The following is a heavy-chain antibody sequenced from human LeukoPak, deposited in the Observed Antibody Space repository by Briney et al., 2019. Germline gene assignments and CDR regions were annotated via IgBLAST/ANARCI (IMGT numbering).Heavy chain of an antibody. CDR1: GGSISSYY. V-gene: IGHV4-4*07. CDR2: IYTTATT. D-gene: IGHD3-22*01. Sequence: SETLSLTCTVSGGSISSYYWSWVRQPAGKGLEWIGRIYTTATTNYNPSLKSRFTMSVDTSKNQFSLKLSSVTAADTAVYYCARDLYYYDSSGYYIFYSWGQGTLVTVSS. CDR3: ARDLYYYDSSGYYIFYS. J-gene: IGHJ4*02.